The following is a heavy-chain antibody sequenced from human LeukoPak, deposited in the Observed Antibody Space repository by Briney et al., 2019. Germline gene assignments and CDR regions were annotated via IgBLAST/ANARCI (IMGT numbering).Heavy chain of an antibody. D-gene: IGHD6-19*01. J-gene: IGHJ4*02. CDR3: AQTLVGYSSGWW. V-gene: IGHV3-23*01. CDR1: GFTFRNYD. Sequence: PGGSLRLSCAASGFTFRNYDMSWVRQAPGKGLEWVSFISGSGGDTAYADSVKGRFTISRDNSKDTLYLQMNSLRAEDTAVYYCAQTLVGYSSGWWWGQGTLVTVSS. CDR2: ISGSGGDT.